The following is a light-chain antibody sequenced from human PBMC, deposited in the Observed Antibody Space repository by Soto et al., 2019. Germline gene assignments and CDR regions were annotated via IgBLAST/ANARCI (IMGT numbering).Light chain of an antibody. V-gene: IGKV3-11*01. CDR2: DAS. Sequence: ILIQPPATRSLSTGERATLSCRASQSVSSYLAWYQQKPGQAPRLLIYDASNRATGIPARFSGSGSGTDFTLTISSLEPEDFAVYYCQQRSNWPLTFGGGTKVDI. CDR1: QSVSSY. CDR3: QQRSNWPLT. J-gene: IGKJ4*01.